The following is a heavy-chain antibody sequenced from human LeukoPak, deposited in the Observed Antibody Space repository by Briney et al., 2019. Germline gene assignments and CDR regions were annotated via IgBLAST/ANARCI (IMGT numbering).Heavy chain of an antibody. CDR2: ISSSGSTI. J-gene: IGHJ4*02. D-gene: IGHD6-19*01. CDR1: GFTFSDYY. Sequence: GRSLRLSCAASGFTFSDYYMSWIRQAPGKWLEWGSYISSSGSTIYYADSVKGRFTISSDNAKNSLYLQMNSLRAEDTAVYYCARAAPRLGSGWYSHDWYWGQGTLVTVSS. V-gene: IGHV3-11*01. CDR3: ARAAPRLGSGWYSHDWY.